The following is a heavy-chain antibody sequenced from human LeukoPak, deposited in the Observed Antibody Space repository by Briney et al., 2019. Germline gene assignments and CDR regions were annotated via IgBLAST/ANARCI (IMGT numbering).Heavy chain of an antibody. Sequence: ASVKVSCKASGYTFTSYAMNWVRQAPGQGLEWMGWINTNTGNPTYAQGFTGRFVFSLDTSVSTAYLQISSLKAEDTAVYYCARGRPRYNWNPAVWFDPWGQGTLVTVSS. V-gene: IGHV7-4-1*02. D-gene: IGHD1-20*01. J-gene: IGHJ5*02. CDR2: INTNTGNP. CDR1: GYTFTSYA. CDR3: ARGRPRYNWNPAVWFDP.